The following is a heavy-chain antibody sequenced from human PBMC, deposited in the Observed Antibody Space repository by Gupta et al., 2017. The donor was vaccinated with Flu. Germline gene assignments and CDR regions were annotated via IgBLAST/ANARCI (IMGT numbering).Heavy chain of an antibody. D-gene: IGHD6-13*01. Sequence: EVHLVETGGGLIQPGGSLRLSCVVSGFTVTSYYMSWVRQAPGKGLEWVSVIYSEGNTFYADSVKGRFTISRDNSKNTVYLQMNSLRGEDTGVYYCVRGVRYSHSWSYYFDYWGRGTPVTVSS. CDR2: IYSEGNT. J-gene: IGHJ4*02. CDR3: VRGVRYSHSWSYYFDY. V-gene: IGHV3-53*02. CDR1: GFTVTSYY.